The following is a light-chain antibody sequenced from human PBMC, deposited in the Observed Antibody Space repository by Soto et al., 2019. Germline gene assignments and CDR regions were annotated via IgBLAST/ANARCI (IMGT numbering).Light chain of an antibody. CDR3: QQRGSYPLA. CDR1: QSFSDY. Sequence: EIVLTQSPATLSLSPGDRATLSCRASQSFSDYLAWYQQKPGQAPRLLIYDASTRATGIPARFSGSGSGTDFNLTISSLEPEDFAVYYCQQRGSYPLAFGGGTKGEIK. J-gene: IGKJ4*01. V-gene: IGKV3-11*01. CDR2: DAS.